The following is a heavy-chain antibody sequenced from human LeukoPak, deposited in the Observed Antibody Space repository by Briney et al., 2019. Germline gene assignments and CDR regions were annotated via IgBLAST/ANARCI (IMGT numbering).Heavy chain of an antibody. J-gene: IGHJ6*03. CDR1: AYTFSTYY. Sequence: GASVKVSCKASAYTFSTYYLHWVRQAPGQGLEWMGMINPSDGSTSYAQKFQGRVTMTRDKSTSTVYMELRSLRSEDTAVYYYARVHARDYYYYYYMDVWGKGTTVTVSS. CDR2: INPSDGST. CDR3: ARVHARDYYYYYYMDV. V-gene: IGHV1-46*01.